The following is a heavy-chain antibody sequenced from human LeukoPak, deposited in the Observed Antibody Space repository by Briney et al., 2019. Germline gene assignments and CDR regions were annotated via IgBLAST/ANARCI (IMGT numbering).Heavy chain of an antibody. Sequence: SVKVSCKASGGTFSSYAISWVRQAPGQGLEWMGGIIPIFGTANYAQKFQGRVTITADKSTSTAYMELSGLRSEDTAVYYCARSCITIFGVVIIPFDYWGQGTLVTVSS. CDR1: GGTFSSYA. CDR2: IIPIFGTA. V-gene: IGHV1-69*06. J-gene: IGHJ4*02. D-gene: IGHD3-3*01. CDR3: ARSCITIFGVVIIPFDY.